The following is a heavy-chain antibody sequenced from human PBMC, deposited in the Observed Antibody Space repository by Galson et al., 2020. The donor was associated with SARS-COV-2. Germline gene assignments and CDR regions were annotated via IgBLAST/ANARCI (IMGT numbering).Heavy chain of an antibody. CDR3: ARAVGRITIFGVVTIDAFDI. CDR2: IYYSGST. V-gene: IGHV4-59*12. Sequence: SETLSLTCTVSGGSISSYYWSWIRQPPGKGLEWIGYIYYSGSTNYNPSLKSRVTISVDTSKNQFSLKLSSVTAADTAVYYCARAVGRITIFGVVTIDAFDIWGQGTMVTVSS. D-gene: IGHD3-3*01. CDR1: GGSISSYY. J-gene: IGHJ3*02.